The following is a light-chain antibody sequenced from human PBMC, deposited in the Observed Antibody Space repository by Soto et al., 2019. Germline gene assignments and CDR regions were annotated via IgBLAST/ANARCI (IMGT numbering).Light chain of an antibody. CDR2: DTS. J-gene: IGKJ5*01. CDR3: QQYGTSEII. V-gene: IGKV3-20*01. Sequence: EIVSTQCPGTLSLSPGDRATLSCRASQSLSNSFIAWYQQKPGQSPRLLIYDTSRRATGIPDRFSGSGSGTDFTLTISRLEPEDFAVYFCQQYGTSEIIFGQGTRLEI. CDR1: QSLSNSF.